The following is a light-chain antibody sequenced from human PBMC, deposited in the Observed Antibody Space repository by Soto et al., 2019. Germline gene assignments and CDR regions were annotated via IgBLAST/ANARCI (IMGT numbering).Light chain of an antibody. J-gene: IGKJ3*01. V-gene: IGKV1-5*01. CDR2: DAS. CDR1: QTISSW. CDR3: QQYNRYYT. Sequence: DIQMTQSPSTLSASVGDRVTITCRASQTISSWLAWYQQKPGKAPKLLIYDASSLESGVPSRFTGSGSGTEFTLTISSLQPDDFATYYCQQYNRYYTFGPRTKVDIK.